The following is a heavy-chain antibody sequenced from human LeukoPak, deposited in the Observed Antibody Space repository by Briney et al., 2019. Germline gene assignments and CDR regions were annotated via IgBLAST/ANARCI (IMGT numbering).Heavy chain of an antibody. J-gene: IGHJ4*02. Sequence: GGSLRLSCAASGFTFSSYAMSWVRQAPGKGLEWVSVISGSGGSTYYADSVKGRFTISRDNSKNTLYLQMNSLRAEDTAVYYCAKDVWWTKWQPKTFDYWGQGTLVTVSS. V-gene: IGHV3-23*01. CDR3: AKDVWWTKWQPKTFDY. D-gene: IGHD3-16*01. CDR2: ISGSGGST. CDR1: GFTFSSYA.